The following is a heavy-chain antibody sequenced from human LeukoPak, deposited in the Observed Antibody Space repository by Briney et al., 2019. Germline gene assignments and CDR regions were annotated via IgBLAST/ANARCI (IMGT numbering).Heavy chain of an antibody. D-gene: IGHD1-26*01. V-gene: IGHV1-69*05. CDR2: IIPIFGTA. Sequence: SVKVSCKASGGTFSSYAISWVRQAPGQGLEWMGGIIPIFGTANYAQKFQGRVTITTDEPTSTAYMELSSLRSEDTAVYYWAGGYSPGYYYYYMDVWGKGTTVTVSS. CDR1: GGTFSSYA. J-gene: IGHJ6*03. CDR3: AGGYSPGYYYYYMDV.